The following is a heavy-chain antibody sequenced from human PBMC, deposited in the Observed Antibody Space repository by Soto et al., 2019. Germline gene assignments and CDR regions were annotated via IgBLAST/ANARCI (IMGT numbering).Heavy chain of an antibody. CDR3: AREANYGDYAGDAFDI. Sequence: QVQLQQWGAGLLKPSATLSLTCAVYGGSFSGYYWSWIRQPPGKGLEWIGEINHSGSTNYNPSLKSRVTISVDTSKNQFSLKLSSVTAADTAVYYCAREANYGDYAGDAFDIWGQGTMVTVSS. J-gene: IGHJ3*02. V-gene: IGHV4-34*01. CDR2: INHSGST. CDR1: GGSFSGYY. D-gene: IGHD4-17*01.